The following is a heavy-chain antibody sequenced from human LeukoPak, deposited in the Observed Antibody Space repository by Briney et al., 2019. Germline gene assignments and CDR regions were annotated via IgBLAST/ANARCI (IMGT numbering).Heavy chain of an antibody. J-gene: IGHJ4*02. CDR1: GFTFDDYG. V-gene: IGHV3-30*18. CDR2: ISYDGSNQ. D-gene: IGHD3-22*01. Sequence: PGRSLRLSCAASGFTFDDYGIHWVRQAPGTGLEWVAVISYDGSNQYYADSVKGRFTISRDNSKNTLYLQMNSLRAEDTAMYYCAKEGSGYYYFDYWGQGTLVTVSS. CDR3: AKEGSGYYYFDY.